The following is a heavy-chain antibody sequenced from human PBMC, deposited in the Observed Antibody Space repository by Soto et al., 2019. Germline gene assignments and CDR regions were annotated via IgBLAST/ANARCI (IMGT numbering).Heavy chain of an antibody. CDR3: VRAVPWRKSFDI. Sequence: QVQLQESGPGLVKPSQTLSLTCTVSGVSISSGPYFWTWIRQHPGKGLEWIGYSYFSGSTYYNPSLKSRVAISLDTSETQFSLRLNSLTAADTAVYYCVRAVPWRKSFDIWGLGTTVTVSS. V-gene: IGHV4-31*03. CDR1: GVSISSGPYF. D-gene: IGHD1-1*01. CDR2: SYFSGST. J-gene: IGHJ3*02.